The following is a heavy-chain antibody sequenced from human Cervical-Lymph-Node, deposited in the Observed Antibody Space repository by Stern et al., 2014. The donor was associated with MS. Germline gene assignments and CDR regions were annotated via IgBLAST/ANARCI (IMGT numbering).Heavy chain of an antibody. D-gene: IGHD3-22*01. CDR2: FDHEEIET. V-gene: IGHV1-24*01. J-gene: IGHJ4*02. CDR1: GYPLTELS. Sequence: QLVQSGAEVKKPWASVKVSCKVSGYPLTELSIHWVRQAPGKGLEWMGGFDHEEIETIYAQNFQGRVTMTEDASTDTAYMDLSSLTSEDTAVYYCAMAPLAYYYDTSAYYYNYWGQGTLVTVSS. CDR3: AMAPLAYYYDTSAYYYNY.